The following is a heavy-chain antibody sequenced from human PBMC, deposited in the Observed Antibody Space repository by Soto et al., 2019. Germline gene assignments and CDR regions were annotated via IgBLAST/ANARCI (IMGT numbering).Heavy chain of an antibody. CDR2: ISAYNGNT. D-gene: IGHD3-22*01. Sequence: ASVKVSCKASGYTFTSYGISWVRQAPGQGLEWMGWISAYNGNTNYAQKLQGRVTMTTDTSTSTAYMELRSLRSDDTAVYYCARDYYDTLYNYYGMDVWGQGTTVTVSS. CDR1: GYTFTSYG. V-gene: IGHV1-18*01. CDR3: ARDYYDTLYNYYGMDV. J-gene: IGHJ6*02.